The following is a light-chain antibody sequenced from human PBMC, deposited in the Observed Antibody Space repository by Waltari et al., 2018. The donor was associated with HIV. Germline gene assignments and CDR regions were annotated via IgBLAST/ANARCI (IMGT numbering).Light chain of an antibody. CDR2: GTS. V-gene: IGLV1-40*01. J-gene: IGLJ2*01. Sequence: QSELTQPPSVSAAPGQRVTISCTGSSSNIGAGYDVHWYQQVPGRAPKVFIYGTSNRPSGVPDRFSGSKSGSSASLVITGLQSEDEADYYCQSYDSNLSGLFGGGTKVTVL. CDR3: QSYDSNLSGL. CDR1: SSNIGAGYD.